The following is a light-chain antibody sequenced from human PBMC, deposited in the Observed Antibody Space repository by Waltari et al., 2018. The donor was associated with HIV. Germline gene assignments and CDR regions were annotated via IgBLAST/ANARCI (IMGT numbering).Light chain of an antibody. CDR3: CSYAGSSTPVV. CDR1: SSDVGSYNL. CDR2: EVS. Sequence: QSALTQPASVSGSPGQSITISCTGTSSDVGSYNLVPWYQQHPGKAPKLMIYEVSKRPSGFSSRFSCSKSGNTASLTISGLQAEDEADYYCCSYAGSSTPVVFGGGTKLTVL. V-gene: IGLV2-23*02. J-gene: IGLJ2*01.